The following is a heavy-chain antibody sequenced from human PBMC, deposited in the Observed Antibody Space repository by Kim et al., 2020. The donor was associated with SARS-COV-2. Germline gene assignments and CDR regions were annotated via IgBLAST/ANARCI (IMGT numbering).Heavy chain of an antibody. CDR2: ISYDGSNK. D-gene: IGHD2-21*02. CDR3: AKDRRGGYCGGDCYPSAFDI. Sequence: GGSLRLSCAASGFTFSSYDMHWVRQAPGKGLEWVAVISYDGSNKYYADSVKGRFTISRDNSKNTLYLQMNSLRAEDTAVYYCAKDRRGGYCGGDCYPSAFDIWGQGTMVTVSS. V-gene: IGHV3-30*18. J-gene: IGHJ3*02. CDR1: GFTFSSYD.